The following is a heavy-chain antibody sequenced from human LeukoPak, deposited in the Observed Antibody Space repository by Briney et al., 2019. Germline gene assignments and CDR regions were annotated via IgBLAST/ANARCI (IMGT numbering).Heavy chain of an antibody. CDR2: IYYSGST. CDR3: AREYYGSGRIDY. Sequence: PSETLSLTCTVSGGSISSYYWSWIRQPPGKGLEWIGYIYYSGSTNYNPSLKSRVTISVDTSKNQFSLKLSSVTAADTAVYYCAREYYGSGRIDYWGQGTLVTVSP. CDR1: GGSISSYY. J-gene: IGHJ4*02. D-gene: IGHD3-10*01. V-gene: IGHV4-59*01.